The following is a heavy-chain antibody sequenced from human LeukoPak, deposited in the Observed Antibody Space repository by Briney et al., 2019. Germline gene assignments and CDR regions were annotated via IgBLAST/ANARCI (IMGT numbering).Heavy chain of an antibody. Sequence: GGSLRLSCAASGFIFSSYGMHWVRQAPGKGLEWVAFIRYDGSDKFYADSVKGRFTISRDNSKNTLYLQMSSLRVDDTAVYYCAARPYCTTATCPKTNWFDPWGQGTLVTVSS. CDR1: GFIFSSYG. CDR3: AARPYCTTATCPKTNWFDP. V-gene: IGHV3-30*02. J-gene: IGHJ5*02. D-gene: IGHD2-8*01. CDR2: IRYDGSDK.